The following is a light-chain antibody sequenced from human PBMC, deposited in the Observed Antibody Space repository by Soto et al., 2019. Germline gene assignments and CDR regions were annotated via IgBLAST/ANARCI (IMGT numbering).Light chain of an antibody. CDR3: HQYNSYS. CDR1: QSIITY. CDR2: AAS. V-gene: IGKV1-39*01. J-gene: IGKJ1*01. Sequence: DIQMTQSPSSLSASVGDRVTITCRASQSIITYLNWYQQKPGKVPKLLIYAASSLQSGVPSRFSGSGSGTEFTLAISSLQPDDFATYYCHQYNSYSFGQGTKVDIK.